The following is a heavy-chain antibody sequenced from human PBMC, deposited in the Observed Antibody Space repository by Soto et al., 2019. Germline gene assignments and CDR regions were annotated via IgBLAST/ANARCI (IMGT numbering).Heavy chain of an antibody. CDR3: AKIGTSAATNY. CDR1: GFTFSSYA. D-gene: IGHD1-7*01. J-gene: IGHJ4*02. V-gene: IGHV3-23*01. CDR2: IGPSGSTT. Sequence: GGSLRLSCAASGFTFSSYAMSWVRQAPGKGLEWVSAIGPSGSTTYYADSVKGRFTISRDNSKNTLYLQMNSLRAEDTAVYYCAKIGTSAATNYWGQGTLVTVSS.